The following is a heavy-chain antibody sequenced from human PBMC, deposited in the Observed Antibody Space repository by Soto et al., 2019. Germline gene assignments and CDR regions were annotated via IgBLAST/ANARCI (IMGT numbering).Heavy chain of an antibody. CDR1: GGTFSSYA. D-gene: IGHD6-13*01. CDR3: ARDSPESGAAAGTVGAFDI. J-gene: IGHJ3*02. V-gene: IGHV1-69*13. CDR2: IIPIFGTA. Sequence: ASVKVSCKASGGTFSSYAISWVRQAPGQGREWMGGIIPIFGTANYAQKFQGRVTITADESTSTAYMELSSLRSEDTAVYYCARDSPESGAAAGTVGAFDIWGQGTMVNVSS.